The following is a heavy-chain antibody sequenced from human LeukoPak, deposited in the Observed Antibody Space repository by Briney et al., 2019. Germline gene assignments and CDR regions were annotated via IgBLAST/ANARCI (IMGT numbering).Heavy chain of an antibody. CDR3: ARDLLDYGTAYYDVGIFDS. D-gene: IGHD3-16*01. CDR2: ISKDGRKN. CDR1: GFAFSNFA. J-gene: IGHJ4*02. Sequence: GGSLRLSCAASGFAFSNFAMSWVRQAPGKGLEWMAVISKDGRKNHYADSVKGRFTISRDNSKSTLFLQMNSLRPEDTGIYYCARDLLDYGTAYYDVGIFDSWGQGTRVTVSS. V-gene: IGHV3-30*04.